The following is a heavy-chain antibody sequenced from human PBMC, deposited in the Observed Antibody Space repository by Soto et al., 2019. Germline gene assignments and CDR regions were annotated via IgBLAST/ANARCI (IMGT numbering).Heavy chain of an antibody. D-gene: IGHD3-3*01. J-gene: IGHJ5*02. CDR1: GGTFSSYS. V-gene: IGHV1-69*13. Sequence: ASVEVSCKGSGGTFSSYSISWVRQAPGQGLEWMGGIIPIFGTANYAQKFQGRVTITADESTSTAYMELSSLRSEDTAVYYCARLAFGVVKWFDPWGQGTLVTVSS. CDR2: IIPIFGTA. CDR3: ARLAFGVVKWFDP.